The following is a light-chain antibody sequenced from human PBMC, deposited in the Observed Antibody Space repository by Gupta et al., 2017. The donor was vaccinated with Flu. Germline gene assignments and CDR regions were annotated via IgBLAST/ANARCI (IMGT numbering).Light chain of an antibody. CDR3: QQYDTYWT. Sequence: DLQMTQSPSTLSASVGDRVTITCRASQSISSRLTWYQQKPGKAPKLLIYKASSLESGVPSRFSGSGSGTEFTLTISSLQPDEFATYYCQQYDTYWTFGQGTKVEIK. CDR2: KAS. V-gene: IGKV1-5*03. J-gene: IGKJ1*01. CDR1: QSISSR.